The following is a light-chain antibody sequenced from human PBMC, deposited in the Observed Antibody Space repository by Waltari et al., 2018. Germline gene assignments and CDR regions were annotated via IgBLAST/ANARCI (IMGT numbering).Light chain of an antibody. CDR2: GAS. CDR1: QSVGSN. V-gene: IGKV3-15*01. J-gene: IGKJ4*01. Sequence: EIVMTQSPATLSVSPGERATLSCRASQSVGSNLAWYQQKPGQAPALLIFGASTRAPAIPARFSGRGSGTEFTLTISSLEPEDFAVYYCQQRSNWPPLTFGGGTKVEIK. CDR3: QQRSNWPPLT.